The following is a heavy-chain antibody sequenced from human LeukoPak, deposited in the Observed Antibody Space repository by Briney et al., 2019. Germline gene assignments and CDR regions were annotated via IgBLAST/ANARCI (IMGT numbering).Heavy chain of an antibody. CDR2: IIPIFGTA. D-gene: IGHD4-17*01. V-gene: IGHV1-69*13. CDR3: ARHGDYVPPYYCYGMDV. J-gene: IGHJ6*02. Sequence: GASVKVSCKASGGTFSSYAISWVRQAPGQGLEWMGGIIPIFGTANYAQKFQGRVTITADESTSTAYMELSSLRSEDTAVYYCARHGDYVPPYYCYGMDVWGQGTTVTVSS. CDR1: GGTFSSYA.